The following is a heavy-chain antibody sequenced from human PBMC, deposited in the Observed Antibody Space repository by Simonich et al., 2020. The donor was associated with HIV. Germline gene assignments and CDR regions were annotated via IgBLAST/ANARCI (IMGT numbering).Heavy chain of an antibody. CDR1: GGSISSSSYY. CDR2: IYLSGST. Sequence: QLQLQESGPGLVKPSETLSLTCTVSGGSISSSSYYWGWIRQPPGKGREWIGSIYLSGSTYYTPSRKSGVTISVDTSKNQFSLKLSSVTAADTAVYYCARHWGYDFWSGYYFDYWGQGTLVTVSS. J-gene: IGHJ4*02. CDR3: ARHWGYDFWSGYYFDY. D-gene: IGHD3-3*01. V-gene: IGHV4-39*01.